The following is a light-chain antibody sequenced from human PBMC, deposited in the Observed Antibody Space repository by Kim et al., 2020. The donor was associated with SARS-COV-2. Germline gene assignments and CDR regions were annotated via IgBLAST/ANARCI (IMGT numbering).Light chain of an antibody. CDR3: GSYTSSSTYV. J-gene: IGLJ1*01. V-gene: IGLV2-14*03. CDR2: DVS. CDR1: SSDVGGYNY. Sequence: QSALTQPASVSGSSGQSITISCTGTSSDVGGYNYVSWYQQHPGKAPKLMIYDVSERPSVISNRFSGSKSGDTASLTISGLQADDEADYYCGSYTSSSTYVFGTGTKVTVL.